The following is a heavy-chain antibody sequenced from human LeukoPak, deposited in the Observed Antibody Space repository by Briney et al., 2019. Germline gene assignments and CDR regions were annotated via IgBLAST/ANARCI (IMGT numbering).Heavy chain of an antibody. CDR2: IKYDGSEK. CDR3: ANLEDGDYVGY. Sequence: GGSLRLSCAASGFTFTNYWMSWDRQAPGKGLEWVANIKYDGSEKYYVDSVKGRFTISRDNSKNTLYLQMNSLRAEDTAVYYCANLEDGDYVGYWGQGTLVTVSS. CDR1: GFTFTNYW. D-gene: IGHD4-17*01. V-gene: IGHV3-7*01. J-gene: IGHJ4*02.